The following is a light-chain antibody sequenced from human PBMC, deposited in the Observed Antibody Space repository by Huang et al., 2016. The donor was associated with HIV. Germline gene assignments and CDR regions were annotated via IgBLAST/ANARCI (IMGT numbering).Light chain of an antibody. CDR1: ESLVYNDGNTD. V-gene: IGKV2-30*01. Sequence: DVVLTQSPLSQPVTLGQPASISCRSSESLVYNDGNTDLNWFQKRQGQSPRRLIYKVSNRDSGVPDRFSGSGSGTDFTLKISRVEAADVGVYYCMQGTHWPITFGQGTRLEIK. CDR3: MQGTHWPIT. CDR2: KVS. J-gene: IGKJ5*01.